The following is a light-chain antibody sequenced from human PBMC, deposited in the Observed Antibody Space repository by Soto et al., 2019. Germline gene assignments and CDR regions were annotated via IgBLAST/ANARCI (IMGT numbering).Light chain of an antibody. CDR3: QQYDNLLTWT. Sequence: DIQMTQSPSSLSASVGDRVTITCQASQDISNYLNWYQQKPGKAPKLLIYDASNLETGVPSRFSGSGSGTDFTFTISSLQPEDIPTYYCQQYDNLLTWTFGQGTKVEIK. V-gene: IGKV1-33*01. CDR2: DAS. J-gene: IGKJ1*01. CDR1: QDISNY.